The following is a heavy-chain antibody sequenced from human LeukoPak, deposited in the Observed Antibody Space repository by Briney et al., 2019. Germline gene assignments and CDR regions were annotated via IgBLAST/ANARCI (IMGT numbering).Heavy chain of an antibody. Sequence: GGSLRLSCTVSGFTVSSNSMSWARRAPGKGLEWVSFIYSDNTHYSDSVKGRFTISRDNSKNTLYLQMNSLRAEDTAVYYCAKDPDCTSGICYTFFDYWGQGTLVTVSS. V-gene: IGHV3-53*01. D-gene: IGHD2-8*01. J-gene: IGHJ4*02. CDR2: IYSDNT. CDR3: AKDPDCTSGICYTFFDY. CDR1: GFTVSSNS.